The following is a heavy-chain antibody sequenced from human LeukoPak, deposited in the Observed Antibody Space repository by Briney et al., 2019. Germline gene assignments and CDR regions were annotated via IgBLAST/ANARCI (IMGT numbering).Heavy chain of an antibody. J-gene: IGHJ4*02. Sequence: GGSLRLSCAASGFSFSIFAMSWVRQAPGKGLEWVSSISLIGDSIYHADSVKGRFTTSRDNSKSTLYLQMTHLRAEDSAVSFCAKDTHVIVTFCFESWGQGTLVTVSS. CDR2: ISLIGDSI. D-gene: IGHD2-21*01. CDR3: AKDTHVIVTFCFES. V-gene: IGHV3-23*01. CDR1: GFSFSIFA.